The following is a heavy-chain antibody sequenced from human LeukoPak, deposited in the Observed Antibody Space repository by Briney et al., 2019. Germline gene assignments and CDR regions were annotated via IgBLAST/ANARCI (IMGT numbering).Heavy chain of an antibody. D-gene: IGHD3-22*01. CDR3: ASQSSPYYYDSSGYYYY. Sequence: GRSLRLSCAASGFTFSSYGMHWVRQAPGKGLEWVANIKQDGSEKYYVDSVKGRFTISRDNAKNSLYLQMNSLRAEDTAVYYCASQSSPYYYDSSGYYYYWGQGTLVTVSS. CDR2: IKQDGSEK. V-gene: IGHV3-7*01. J-gene: IGHJ4*02. CDR1: GFTFSSYG.